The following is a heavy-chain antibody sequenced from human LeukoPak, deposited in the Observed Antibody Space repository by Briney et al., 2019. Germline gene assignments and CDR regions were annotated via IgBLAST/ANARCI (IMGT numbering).Heavy chain of an antibody. V-gene: IGHV4-59*01. D-gene: IGHD4-17*01. CDR3: ASPGDYGSGAFDI. CDR1: GGSISSYY. Sequence: PSETLSLTCTVSGGSISSYYWSWIRQPPGKGLEWIGYIYYSGSTNYNPSLKSRVTISVDTSKNQFSLKLSSVTAADTAVYYCASPGDYGSGAFDIWGQGTMVTVSS. J-gene: IGHJ3*02. CDR2: IYYSGST.